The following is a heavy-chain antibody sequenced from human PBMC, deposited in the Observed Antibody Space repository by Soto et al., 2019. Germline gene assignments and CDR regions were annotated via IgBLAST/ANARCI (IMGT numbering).Heavy chain of an antibody. J-gene: IGHJ4*02. CDR2: IIPMFGTP. CDR1: GDAFTNYI. CDR3: ARGRDQPPVGLYFDS. V-gene: IGHV1-69*01. D-gene: IGHD1-26*01. Sequence: QVQLVQSGAEVKKPGSSVKVSCKASGDAFTNYIFDWVRQAPGQGLEWMGGIIPMFGTPKYAQTFQDRVTISADVSTGTAYLEMTSLRFDDTAVYYCARGRDQPPVGLYFDSWGEGTRVTVSS.